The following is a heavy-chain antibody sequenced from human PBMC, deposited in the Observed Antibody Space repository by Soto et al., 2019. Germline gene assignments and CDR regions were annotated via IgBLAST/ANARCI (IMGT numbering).Heavy chain of an antibody. CDR3: ARDGVRRYSAAAGKRYYYYYYMDV. CDR2: INPNSGGT. D-gene: IGHD6-13*01. CDR1: GYTFTGYY. Sequence: GASVKVSCKASGYTFTGYYMHWVRQAPGQGLEWMGWINPNSGGTNYAQKFQGWVTMTRDTSISTAYMELSRLRSDDTAVYYCARDGVRRYSAAAGKRYYYYYYMDVWGKGTTVTVSS. V-gene: IGHV1-2*04. J-gene: IGHJ6*03.